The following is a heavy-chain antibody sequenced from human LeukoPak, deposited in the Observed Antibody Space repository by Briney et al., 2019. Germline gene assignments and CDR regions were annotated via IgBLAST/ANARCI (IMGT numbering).Heavy chain of an antibody. CDR1: GSSISSYY. J-gene: IGHJ4*02. CDR3: ARVRDDFWSGPSAYFDY. V-gene: IGHV4-59*01. Sequence: SETLSLTRTVSGSSISSYYWSWIRQPPGKGLEWIGYIYYSGSTNYNPSLKSRVTISVDTSKNQFSLKLSSVTAADTAVYYCARVRDDFWSGPSAYFDYWGQGTLVTVSS. CDR2: IYYSGST. D-gene: IGHD3-3*01.